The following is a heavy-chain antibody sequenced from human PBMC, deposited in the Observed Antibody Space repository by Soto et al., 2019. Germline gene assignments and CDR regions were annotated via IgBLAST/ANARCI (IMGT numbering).Heavy chain of an antibody. CDR3: ARDEMVVATGSRTWHYYYGMDV. D-gene: IGHD2-15*01. V-gene: IGHV1-69*13. Sequence: GASVKVSCKSSAGTFSTYAISWVRQAPGQGLEWMGGIIPIFGTANYAQKFQGRVTITADESTTTAYMELISLRSGDTAVYYCARDEMVVATGSRTWHYYYGMDVWGQGTTVTVSS. CDR2: IIPIFGTA. J-gene: IGHJ6*02. CDR1: AGTFSTYA.